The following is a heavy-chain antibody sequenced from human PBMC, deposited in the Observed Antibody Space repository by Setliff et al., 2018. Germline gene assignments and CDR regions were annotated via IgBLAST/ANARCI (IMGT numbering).Heavy chain of an antibody. CDR1: GATFSSYG. V-gene: IGHV1-69*05. Sequence: GASVKVSCKASGATFSSYGISWVRQAPGLGLEWMGGTIPMFGTTEYAQKFQGRLTIITEVSTSSAYWELRSLRSDDTALYYCAFSKVGGTRLKPGELVSTSHPDPVSCALNMWGQGTMVTFSS. CDR2: TIPMFGTT. CDR3: AFSKVGGTRLKPGELVSTSHPDPVSCALNM. D-gene: IGHD2-8*02. J-gene: IGHJ3*02.